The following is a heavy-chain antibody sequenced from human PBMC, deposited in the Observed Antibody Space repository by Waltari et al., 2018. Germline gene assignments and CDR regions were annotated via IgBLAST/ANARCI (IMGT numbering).Heavy chain of an antibody. V-gene: IGHV4-59*08. D-gene: IGHD3-10*01. Sequence: QFQLQESGPGLVKPSETLSLTCTVSGGSISSHYWSWIRQPPGKGLEWIGSIHYSGSTSSHPPLKSRITISVDASRNQFSLKLNSGTAADTAVYYWAERGGGYWGQGTLVTVSS. J-gene: IGHJ4*02. CDR2: IHYSGST. CDR1: GGSISSHY. CDR3: AERGGGY.